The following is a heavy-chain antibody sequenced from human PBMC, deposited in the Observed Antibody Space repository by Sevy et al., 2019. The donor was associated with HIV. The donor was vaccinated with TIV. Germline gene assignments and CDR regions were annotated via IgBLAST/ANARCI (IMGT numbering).Heavy chain of an antibody. CDR2: ISYDGIKK. CDR3: ARDSNSGYYYYYAMDV. Sequence: GGSLRLSCAASGFIFSNYAMHWVRQAPGKGLEWVAVISYDGIKKYYADSVKGRFTISRDNSKNTLYVQMNSLRAEDTAVYYCARDSNSGYYYYYAMDVWGQGTTVTVSS. J-gene: IGHJ6*02. D-gene: IGHD1-26*01. CDR1: GFIFSNYA. V-gene: IGHV3-30-3*01.